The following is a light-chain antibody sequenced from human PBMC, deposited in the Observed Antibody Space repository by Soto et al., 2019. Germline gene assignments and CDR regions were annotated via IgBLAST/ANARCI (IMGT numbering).Light chain of an antibody. CDR1: SGHSSYI. J-gene: IGLJ3*02. Sequence: QSVLTQSSSASASLGSSVKLTCTLSSGHSSYIIAWHQQQPGKAPRYLMKLEGSGSYNKGSGVRDRFSGSSSGADRYLTISNLQFDDEADYYCEHWDSHNRVFGGGTTLTVL. CDR2: LEGSGSY. V-gene: IGLV4-60*02. CDR3: EHWDSHNRV.